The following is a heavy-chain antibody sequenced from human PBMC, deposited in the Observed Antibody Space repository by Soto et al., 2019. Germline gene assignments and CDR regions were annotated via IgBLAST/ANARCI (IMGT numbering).Heavy chain of an antibody. J-gene: IGHJ5*02. CDR2: MYYSGST. V-gene: IGHV4-39*01. Sequence: QLQLQESGPGLVKPSETLSLTCTVSGGSISSSSYYWGWIRQPPGKGLEWIGSMYYSGSTYYKPSLKSRVTISVDTSKNQFSLKLSSVTAADTAVYYCARLSLGSGSQRSNWLDPWGQGTLVTVSS. D-gene: IGHD3-10*01. CDR1: GGSISSSSYY. CDR3: ARLSLGSGSQRSNWLDP.